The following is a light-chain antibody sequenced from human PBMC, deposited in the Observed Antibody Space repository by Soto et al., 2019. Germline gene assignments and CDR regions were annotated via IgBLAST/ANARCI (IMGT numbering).Light chain of an antibody. J-gene: IGLJ1*01. Sequence: QSVLTQPPSVSGAPGQRVTISCTGSSSNIGAGHDVHWYQQLPGTAPKLLIYGNSNRPSGVPDRFSGSKSGTSASLAITGLQAEDEADYYCQSYASSLSGSRVFGAGTKVTVL. CDR2: GNS. CDR1: SSNIGAGHD. CDR3: QSYASSLSGSRV. V-gene: IGLV1-40*01.